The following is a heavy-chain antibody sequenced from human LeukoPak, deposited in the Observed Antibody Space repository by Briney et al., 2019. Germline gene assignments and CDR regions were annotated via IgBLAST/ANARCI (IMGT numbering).Heavy chain of an antibody. J-gene: IGHJ6*01. Sequence: GGSLRLSCTASGFTFSSNFLSWVRQAPGKALEWVSLLYNGGDTYYADSVKGRFAISTDNSKNTLYLQMNSLRAGDTAVYYCARPPGWAGHYSYFYGVDVWGQGTTVTVSS. CDR2: LYNGGDT. CDR1: GFTFSSNF. CDR3: ARPPGWAGHYSYFYGVDV. V-gene: IGHV3-66*04. D-gene: IGHD6-19*01.